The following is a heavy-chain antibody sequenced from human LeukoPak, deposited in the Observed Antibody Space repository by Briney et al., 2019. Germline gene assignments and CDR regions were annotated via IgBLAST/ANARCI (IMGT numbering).Heavy chain of an antibody. Sequence: ASVKVSCTASQYTFTDYAVHWVRQAPGQRLEWMGWIDAGNGKTKYSQKFQGRVTITRDTSASTAYMELSSLRSEDTAVYYCARGSAGRGLYDFWSGYYGRRGFDPWGQGTLVTVSS. CDR2: IDAGNGKT. V-gene: IGHV1-3*01. D-gene: IGHD3-3*01. CDR1: QYTFTDYA. CDR3: ARGSAGRGLYDFWSGYYGRRGFDP. J-gene: IGHJ5*02.